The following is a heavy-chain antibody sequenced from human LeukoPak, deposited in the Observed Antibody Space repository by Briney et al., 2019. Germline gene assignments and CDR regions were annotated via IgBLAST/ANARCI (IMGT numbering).Heavy chain of an antibody. J-gene: IGHJ4*02. CDR2: MNPNSGNT. CDR1: GYTFTSYD. Sequence: ASVKVSCKASGYTFTSYDINWVRQATGQGLEWMGWMNPNSGNTGYAQKFRGRVTMTRNTSISTAYMELSSLRSEDTAVYYCARGSSAVTTWRDIDYWGQGTLVTVSS. V-gene: IGHV1-8*01. CDR3: ARGSSAVTTWRDIDY. D-gene: IGHD4-17*01.